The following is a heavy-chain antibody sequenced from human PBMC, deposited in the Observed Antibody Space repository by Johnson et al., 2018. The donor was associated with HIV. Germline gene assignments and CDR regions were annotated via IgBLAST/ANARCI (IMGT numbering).Heavy chain of an antibody. D-gene: IGHD3-22*01. CDR1: GFTFSSYA. Sequence: VQLVESGGGVVQPGRSLRLSCAASGFTFSSYAMHLVRQAPGKGLAWVAVISYDGSNKYYADSVQGRFTISRDNSKNTLYLQMNSLRAGDTAVYFCVRVAAGSSGYYRDAFDIWGQGTMVTVSS. CDR2: ISYDGSNK. V-gene: IGHV3-30-3*01. CDR3: VRVAAGSSGYYRDAFDI. J-gene: IGHJ3*02.